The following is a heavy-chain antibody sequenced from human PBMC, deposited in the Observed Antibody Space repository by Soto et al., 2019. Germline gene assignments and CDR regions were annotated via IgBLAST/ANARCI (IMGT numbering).Heavy chain of an antibody. D-gene: IGHD6-19*01. J-gene: IGHJ4*02. CDR3: ARGVSGWSPFDF. Sequence: QVQLVQSGAEVKKPGASVKVSCKASGYTFTDYYVHWVRQAPGQGLEWMGWINTNSGVTNFAQKFQGWVTLTRDRSVKTAYMERNRLKSADTAVFFCARGVSGWSPFDFWGQGTLVTVSS. CDR1: GYTFTDYY. V-gene: IGHV1-2*04. CDR2: INTNSGVT.